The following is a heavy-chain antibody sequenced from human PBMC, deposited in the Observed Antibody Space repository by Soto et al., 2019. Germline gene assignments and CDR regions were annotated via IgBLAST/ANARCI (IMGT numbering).Heavy chain of an antibody. CDR1: GYSFTSYH. Sequence: QVQLVQSGAEVRKPGAPVRLSCKASGYSFTSYHIHWVRQAPGQGLEWMGIINPGGGTTSYAQKFQGRVTMTRDTSARTVYMELTSLTSEDTAVYYCATGGTTVTRRFDYWGQGTLVTVSS. V-gene: IGHV1-46*01. CDR2: INPGGGTT. J-gene: IGHJ4*02. D-gene: IGHD4-17*01. CDR3: ATGGTTVTRRFDY.